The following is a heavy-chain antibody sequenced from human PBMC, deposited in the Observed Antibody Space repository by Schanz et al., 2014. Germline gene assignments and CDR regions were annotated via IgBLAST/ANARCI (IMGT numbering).Heavy chain of an antibody. D-gene: IGHD2-21*01. V-gene: IGHV1-69*04. CDR3: ARDRLECGAECYSVEVFEI. CDR1: GGTFSSFG. CDR2: IIPSLGLA. J-gene: IGHJ4*02. Sequence: VQLEQSGAEVKKPGSSVKVSCKASGGTFSSFGINWVRQAPGQGLEWMGRIIPSLGLAKYEQKFQDKVTITADKSTFTAYMELSGLRSEDTAVYYCARDRLECGAECYSVEVFEIWGQGILVIVSS.